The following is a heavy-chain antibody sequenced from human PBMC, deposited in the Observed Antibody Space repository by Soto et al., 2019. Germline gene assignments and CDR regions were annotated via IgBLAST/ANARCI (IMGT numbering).Heavy chain of an antibody. V-gene: IGHV4-59*01. Sequence: SETLSLTCTVSGDSISAYSWSWVRQPPGKGLEWIGNIHYNGNTKYNPSLNGRVTMSVDTSKNQFSLKLISVTAADTVKYFCAREGNLGRWLQPLDFWGQGTLVTVS. J-gene: IGHJ4*02. CDR1: GDSISAYS. CDR3: AREGNLGRWLQPLDF. CDR2: IHYNGNT. D-gene: IGHD5-12*01.